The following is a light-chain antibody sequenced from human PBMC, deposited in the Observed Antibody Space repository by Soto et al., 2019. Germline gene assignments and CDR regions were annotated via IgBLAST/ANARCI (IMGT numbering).Light chain of an antibody. CDR2: EVT. V-gene: IGLV2-14*01. Sequence: QSVLTQPASVSGSPGQSITISCTGTSSDVGGYNYVSWYQQHPGKAPKLMIYEVTMRPSGVSDRFSGSKSDSTASLSISGLQAEDEADYYCCSYASTSTYVFGPGTKLTVL. CDR3: CSYASTSTYV. J-gene: IGLJ1*01. CDR1: SSDVGGYNY.